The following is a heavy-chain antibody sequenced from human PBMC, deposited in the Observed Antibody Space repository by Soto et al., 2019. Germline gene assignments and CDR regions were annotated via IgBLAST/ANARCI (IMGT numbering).Heavy chain of an antibody. Sequence: QVQLVQSGAEVKKPGSSVKVSCKASGGTFSSYAISWVRQAPGQGLEWMGGIIPIFGTANYAQKFQGRVTITADKSTSTAYMELSSLRSEDTAVYYWASAGYGSSTSCLYYYYGMDVWGQGTTVTVSS. D-gene: IGHD2-2*01. CDR2: IIPIFGTA. CDR1: GGTFSSYA. J-gene: IGHJ6*02. V-gene: IGHV1-69*06. CDR3: ASAGYGSSTSCLYYYYGMDV.